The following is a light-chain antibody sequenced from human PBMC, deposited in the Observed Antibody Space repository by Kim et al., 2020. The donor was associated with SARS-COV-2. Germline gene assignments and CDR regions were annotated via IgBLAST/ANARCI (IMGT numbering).Light chain of an antibody. CDR2: DAS. J-gene: IGKJ1*01. CDR3: QQYNSYPWT. Sequence: DIQMTQSPSTLSASVGDRVTITCRASQGISSWLAWYQQKPGKAPKLLIYDASSLERGVPSRFSGSGSGTEFTLTISSLQPDDCATYYCQQYNSYPWTFGQGTKVDIK. CDR1: QGISSW. V-gene: IGKV1-5*01.